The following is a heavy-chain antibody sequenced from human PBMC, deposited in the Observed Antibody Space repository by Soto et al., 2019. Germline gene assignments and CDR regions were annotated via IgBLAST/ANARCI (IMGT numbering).Heavy chain of an antibody. CDR3: AKVAWYYPGEGGY. V-gene: IGHV3-30*18. J-gene: IGHJ4*02. D-gene: IGHD3-10*01. CDR1: GFSFSSYS. CDR2: ISSDGSSK. Sequence: QVQLVESGGGVVQPGRSLRLSCAASGFSFSSYSMHWVRQAPGKGLEWVAVISSDGSSKYYADSVKGRFTISRDNSKDTLFLQMNSLRPEDTAVYYCAKVAWYYPGEGGYWGQGTLVTVSS.